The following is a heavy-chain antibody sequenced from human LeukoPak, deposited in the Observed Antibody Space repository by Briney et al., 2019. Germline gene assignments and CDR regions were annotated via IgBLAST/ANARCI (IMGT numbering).Heavy chain of an antibody. CDR2: IYTSGST. D-gene: IGHD6-6*01. J-gene: IGHJ6*03. Sequence: SQTLSLTCTVSGGSISSGSYYWSWIRQPAGKGLEWIGRIYTSGSTNYNPSLKSRVTMSVDTSKNQFSLKLSSVTAADTAVYYCARIGWAARTYYYYYMDVWGKGTTVTVSS. CDR1: GGSISSGSYY. CDR3: ARIGWAARTYYYYYMDV. V-gene: IGHV4-61*02.